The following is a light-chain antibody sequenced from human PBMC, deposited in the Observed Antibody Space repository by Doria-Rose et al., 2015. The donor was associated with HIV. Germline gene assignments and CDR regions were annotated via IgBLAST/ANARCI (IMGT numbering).Light chain of an antibody. V-gene: IGKV3-20*01. CDR2: DGS. CDR1: QSFSSTY. J-gene: IGKJ1*01. Sequence: EIVMTQSPGTLSLSPGERATLSRRASQSFSSTYLAWYQQKPGQAPSLIIYDGSTRATGIPDRFSASGSGTDFTLTINRLEPEDFALYYCHQYGTSWTFGQGTKVEI. CDR3: HQYGTSWT.